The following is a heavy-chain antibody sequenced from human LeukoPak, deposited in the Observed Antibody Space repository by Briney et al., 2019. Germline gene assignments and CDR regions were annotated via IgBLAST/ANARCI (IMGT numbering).Heavy chain of an antibody. D-gene: IGHD3-10*01. CDR1: GFIVSSNY. CDR2: IYSGGST. CDR3: ARVRPPFPRRFRARPNYFDY. J-gene: IGHJ4*02. V-gene: IGHV3-66*01. Sequence: GGSLRLSCAASGFIVSSNYMSWVRQAPGKGLEWVSVIYSGGSTYYADSVKGRFTISRDNSKNTLYLQMNSLRAEDTAVYYCARVRPPFPRRFRARPNYFDYWGQGTLVTVSS.